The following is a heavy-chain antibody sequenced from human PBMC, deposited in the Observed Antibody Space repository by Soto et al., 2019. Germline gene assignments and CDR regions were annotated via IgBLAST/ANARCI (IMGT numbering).Heavy chain of an antibody. CDR2: IYYSGST. CDR1: GGSISSSSYY. Sequence: QLQLQESGPGLVKPSETLSLTCTVSGGSISSSSYYWGWIRQPPGKGLEWIGSIYYSGSTYYNPSLKSRVTISVDTSKNQFSLKLSSVTAADTAVYYCARHGAGWCSGGSCYSRYFDLWGRGTLVTVSS. J-gene: IGHJ2*01. D-gene: IGHD2-15*01. CDR3: ARHGAGWCSGGSCYSRYFDL. V-gene: IGHV4-39*01.